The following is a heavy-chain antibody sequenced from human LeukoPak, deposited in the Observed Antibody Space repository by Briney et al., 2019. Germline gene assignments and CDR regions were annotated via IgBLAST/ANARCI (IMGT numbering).Heavy chain of an antibody. J-gene: IGHJ5*02. CDR1: GASITSYY. CDR3: ARLGSGLNWFDP. CDR2: IYYTGTT. V-gene: IGHV4-59*01. D-gene: IGHD3-16*01. Sequence: SETLSLTCTVSGASITSYYWTWIPQPPGKGLECLEHIYYTGTTNYNPALKSRVTISVDTSKNQFTLRLTSVAAADTAVYFCARLGSGLNWFDPWGQGTLVSVSS.